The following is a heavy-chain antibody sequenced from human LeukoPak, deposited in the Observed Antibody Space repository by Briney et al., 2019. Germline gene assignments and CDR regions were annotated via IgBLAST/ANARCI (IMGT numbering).Heavy chain of an antibody. CDR3: ARGVGGIFGY. Sequence: GGSLRLSCAASGFTFSSYEMNWVRQAPGKGLEWVSSISSSSSYIYYADSVKGRFTISRDNAKNSLYLQMNSLRAEDTAVYYCARGVGGIFGYWGQGTLVTVSS. CDR1: GFTFSSYE. V-gene: IGHV3-21*01. CDR2: ISSSSSYI. J-gene: IGHJ4*02. D-gene: IGHD3-16*01.